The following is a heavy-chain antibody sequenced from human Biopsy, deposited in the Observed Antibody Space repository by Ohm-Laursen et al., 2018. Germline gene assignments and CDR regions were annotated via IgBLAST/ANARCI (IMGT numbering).Heavy chain of an antibody. V-gene: IGHV1-8*02. J-gene: IGHJ4*02. CDR1: GYTFTGHS. CDR2: MNPNSGNT. CDR3: ARGRNPVWFGEDFDY. Sequence: ASVKVSCKSSGYTFTGHSCHWVRQAPGQRLEWMGWMNPNSGNTGYAQKFQGRVTMTRNTSISTAYMEVSSLRSEDTAVYYCARGRNPVWFGEDFDYWGQGTPVTVSS. D-gene: IGHD3-10*01.